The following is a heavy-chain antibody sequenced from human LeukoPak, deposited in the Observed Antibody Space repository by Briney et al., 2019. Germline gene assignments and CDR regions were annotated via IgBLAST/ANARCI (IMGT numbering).Heavy chain of an antibody. CDR3: AKSYYYDSSGQYYFDH. J-gene: IGHJ4*02. CDR2: ISGSGSNT. CDR1: GFTFNNYA. Sequence: GGSLRLSCVASGFTFNNYAMSWVRQAPGKGLEWVSTISGSGSNTYYADSVKGRFTISRDKSKNTLHLQMNSLRAEDTAVYYCAKSYYYDSSGQYYFDHWGQGTLVTVSS. V-gene: IGHV3-23*01. D-gene: IGHD3-22*01.